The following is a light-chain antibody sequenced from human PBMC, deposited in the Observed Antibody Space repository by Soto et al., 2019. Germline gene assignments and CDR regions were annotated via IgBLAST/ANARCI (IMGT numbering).Light chain of an antibody. Sequence: QSVQTQPRSVSGSPGQSVTISCTGTSSDVGGYNYVSWYQHHPGKAPKLMIYDVTKRPSGVRDRFSASKSGNTASLTISGLQAEDEADYYCCSYAGSYTYVFGTGTKVTVL. CDR1: SSDVGGYNY. CDR2: DVT. V-gene: IGLV2-11*01. J-gene: IGLJ1*01. CDR3: CSYAGSYTYV.